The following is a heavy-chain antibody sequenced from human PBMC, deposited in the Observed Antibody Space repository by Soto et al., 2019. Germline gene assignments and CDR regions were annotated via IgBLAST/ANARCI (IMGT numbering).Heavy chain of an antibody. V-gene: IGHV4-59*01. D-gene: IGHD3-10*01. J-gene: IGHJ5*02. CDR3: ARSYYYGSGSREYWFDP. Sequence: SGTLSLTCTVSGGSISSYYWSWIRQPPGKGLEWIGYIYYSGSTNYNPSLKSRVTISVDTSKNQFSLKLSSVTAADTAVYYCARSYYYGSGSREYWFDPWGQGTLVTVSS. CDR2: IYYSGST. CDR1: GGSISSYY.